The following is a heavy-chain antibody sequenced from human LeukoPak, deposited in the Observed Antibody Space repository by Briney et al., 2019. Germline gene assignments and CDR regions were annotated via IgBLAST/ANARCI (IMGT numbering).Heavy chain of an antibody. D-gene: IGHD6-6*01. CDR2: IYYSGST. CDR1: GGSISSSSYY. CDR3: ARHPRGSSRNGFDY. V-gene: IGHV4-39*01. Sequence: SETLSLTCTVCGGSISSSSYYWGWIRQPPGKGLEWIGSIYYSGSTYYNPSLKSRVTISVDTSKNQFSLKLSSVTAADTAVYYCARHPRGSSRNGFDYWGQGTLVTVSS. J-gene: IGHJ4*02.